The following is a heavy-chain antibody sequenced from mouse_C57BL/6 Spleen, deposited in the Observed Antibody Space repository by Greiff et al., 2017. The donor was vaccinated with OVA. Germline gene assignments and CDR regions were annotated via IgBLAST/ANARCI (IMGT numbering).Heavy chain of an antibody. CDR1: GFTFTDYY. V-gene: IGHV7-3*01. D-gene: IGHD1-1*02. CDR3: ARYMDYGNYLDY. Sequence: DVKLVESGGGLVQPGGSLSLSCAASGFTFTDYYMSWVRQPPGKALEWLGFIRNKANGYTTEYSASVKGRFTISRDNSQSILYLQMNALRAEDSATYYCARYMDYGNYLDYWGQGTTLTVSS. CDR2: IRNKANGYTT. J-gene: IGHJ2*01.